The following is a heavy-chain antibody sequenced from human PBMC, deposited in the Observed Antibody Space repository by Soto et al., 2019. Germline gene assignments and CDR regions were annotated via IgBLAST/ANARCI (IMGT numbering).Heavy chain of an antibody. CDR3: ARVKVSSGWYKLDY. D-gene: IGHD6-19*01. CDR1: SGSISCSNW. V-gene: IGHV4-4*02. Sequence: PSETLSLTCAVSSGSISCSNWWSWVRQPPGKGLEWIGEIYHSGSTNYNPSLKSRVTISVDKSKNQFSLKLSSVTAADTAVYYCARVKVSSGWYKLDYWGQGTLVTVSS. CDR2: IYHSGST. J-gene: IGHJ4*02.